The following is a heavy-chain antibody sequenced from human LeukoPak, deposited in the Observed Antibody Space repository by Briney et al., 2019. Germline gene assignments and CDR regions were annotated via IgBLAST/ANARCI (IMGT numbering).Heavy chain of an antibody. V-gene: IGHV7-4-1*02. J-gene: IGHJ4*02. D-gene: IGHD7-27*01. CDR2: INTNTGNP. CDR1: GYPFISNA. CDR3: ARDNAGDIDY. Sequence: ASVKVSCKASGYPFISNAMNWVRQAPGQGLELMGWINTNTGNPTYAQGFTGRFVFPLDTSVSTAYLQISSLKTEDTAVYYCARDNAGDIDYWGQGTLVTVSS.